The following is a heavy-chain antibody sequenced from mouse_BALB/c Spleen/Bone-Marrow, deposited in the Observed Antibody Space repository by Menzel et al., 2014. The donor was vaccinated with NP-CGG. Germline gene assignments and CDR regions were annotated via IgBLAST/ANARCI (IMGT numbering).Heavy chain of an antibody. CDR2: INPESSTI. D-gene: IGHD1-2*01. CDR1: GFDFSRYW. Sequence: VQLQQSGGGLVQPGGSLKLSCTASGFDFSRYWMSWVRQAPGKGLQWIGEINPESSTINYTPSLKDKFIISRDNAKNTLYLRMNKVRSEDTALYYCARLTYYGLSDYWGQGTTLTVSS. J-gene: IGHJ2*01. CDR3: ARLTYYGLSDY. V-gene: IGHV4-1*02.